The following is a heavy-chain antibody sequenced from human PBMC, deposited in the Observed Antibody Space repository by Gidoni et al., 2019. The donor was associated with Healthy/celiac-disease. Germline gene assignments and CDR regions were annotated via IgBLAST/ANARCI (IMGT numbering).Heavy chain of an antibody. CDR1: GFPFSSYE. D-gene: IGHD3-3*01. CDR2: ISSSGSTI. V-gene: IGHV3-48*03. Sequence: EVQLVESGGGLVQPGGSLSLSCAASGFPFSSYEMNWVRQAPGKGLEWVSYISSSGSTIYYADSVKGRFTISRDNAKNSLYLQMNSLRAEDTAVYYCGGSQRLTRGGAFDIWGQGTMVTVSS. J-gene: IGHJ3*02. CDR3: GGSQRLTRGGAFDI.